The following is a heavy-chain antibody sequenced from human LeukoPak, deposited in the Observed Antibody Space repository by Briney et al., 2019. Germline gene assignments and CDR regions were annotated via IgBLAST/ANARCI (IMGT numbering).Heavy chain of an antibody. J-gene: IGHJ4*02. Sequence: ASVKVSCKASGYTFTSYTINWVRQAPGQGLEWMGIINPRGSTSYAQKFQGRVTMTRDMSTSTVYMELSSLRSEDTAVYYCARGEDCTNGVCYTRGFDYWGQGTLVTVSS. CDR2: INPRGST. CDR1: GYTFTSYT. V-gene: IGHV1-46*01. D-gene: IGHD2-8*01. CDR3: ARGEDCTNGVCYTRGFDY.